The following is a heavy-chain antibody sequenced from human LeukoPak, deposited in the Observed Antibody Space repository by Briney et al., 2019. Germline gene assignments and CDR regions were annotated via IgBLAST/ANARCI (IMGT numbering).Heavy chain of an antibody. Sequence: SETLSLTCTVSGGSIRSSYYYWGWIRQPPGKGLEWIGSIYDSGSTYYNPSLKSRVTISVDTSKNQFSLKLNSVTAADTAVYYCARGLPSGYSIVFDYWGQGTLVTVSS. J-gene: IGHJ4*02. CDR2: IYDSGST. CDR3: ARGLPSGYSIVFDY. CDR1: GGSIRSSYYY. D-gene: IGHD3-3*01. V-gene: IGHV4-39*01.